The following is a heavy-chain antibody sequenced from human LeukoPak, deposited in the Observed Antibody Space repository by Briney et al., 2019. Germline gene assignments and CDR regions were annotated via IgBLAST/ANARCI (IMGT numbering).Heavy chain of an antibody. Sequence: SVKVSCKASGGTFSSYAISWVRQAPGQGLEWMGRIIPIFGTANYAQKFQGRVTITTDESTSTAYMELSSLRSEDTAVYYCAREDSSGYCPYYFDYWGQGTLVTVSS. CDR3: AREDSSGYCPYYFDY. D-gene: IGHD3-22*01. CDR1: GGTFSSYA. J-gene: IGHJ4*02. CDR2: IIPIFGTA. V-gene: IGHV1-69*05.